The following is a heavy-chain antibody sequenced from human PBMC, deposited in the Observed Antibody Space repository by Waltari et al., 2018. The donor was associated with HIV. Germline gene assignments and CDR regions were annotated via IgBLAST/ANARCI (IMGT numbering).Heavy chain of an antibody. J-gene: IGHJ4*02. CDR1: GGSIRSGGYY. CDR2: NYYSGST. D-gene: IGHD3-10*01. CDR3: ARGFTLVRGVIVTKGFDY. V-gene: IGHV4-31*03. Sequence: QVQLQESGPGLVKPSQTLSLTCTVSGGSIRSGGYYWVWPRQHPGKGLEWIGYNYYSGSTYYNPSLKSRISISVDTSKNQFSLKLSSVTAADTAVYYCARGFTLVRGVIVTKGFDYWGQGTLVTVSS.